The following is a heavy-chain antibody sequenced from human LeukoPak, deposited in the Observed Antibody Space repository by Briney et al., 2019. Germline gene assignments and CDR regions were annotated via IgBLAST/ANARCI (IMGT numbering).Heavy chain of an antibody. J-gene: IGHJ4*02. CDR3: ARDSRHCDFWSGHSTNGVDY. Sequence: PGGSLRLSXAASGFTFSSYEMNWVSQAPGKGLEWVSYISSSGSTIYYADSVKGRFTISRDNAKNSLYLQMNSLRAEDTAVYYCARDSRHCDFWSGHSTNGVDYWGQGTLVTVSS. CDR2: ISSSGSTI. CDR1: GFTFSSYE. V-gene: IGHV3-48*03. D-gene: IGHD3-3*01.